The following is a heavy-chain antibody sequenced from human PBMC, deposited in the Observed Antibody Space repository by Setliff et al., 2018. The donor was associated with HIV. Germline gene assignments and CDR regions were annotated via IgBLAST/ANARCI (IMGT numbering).Heavy chain of an antibody. CDR3: AKRATATAPFDY. CDR1: GFSFSSYG. D-gene: IGHD2-15*01. Sequence: LKISCAASGFSFSSYGLHWVRQAPGKGLEWVAFIPYDGSYKYYADSVKGRFTISRDNSRTTMYLQMNSLRAEDTAVYYCAKRATATAPFDYWGQGTLVTVS. J-gene: IGHJ4*02. V-gene: IGHV3-30*02. CDR2: IPYDGSYK.